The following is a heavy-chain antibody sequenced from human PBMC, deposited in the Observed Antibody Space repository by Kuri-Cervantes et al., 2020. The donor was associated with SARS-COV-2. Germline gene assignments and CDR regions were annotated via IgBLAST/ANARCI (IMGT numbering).Heavy chain of an antibody. Sequence: SQTLSLTCAVYGGSFSGYYWSWIRQPPGKGLEWIGEINHSGSTNYNPSLKSRVTISVDTSKNQFSLKLSSETAADTAVYYCARGRIAAAGKTFDYWGQGTLVTVSS. CDR2: INHSGST. V-gene: IGHV4-34*01. CDR1: GGSFSGYY. J-gene: IGHJ4*02. D-gene: IGHD6-13*01. CDR3: ARGRIAAAGKTFDY.